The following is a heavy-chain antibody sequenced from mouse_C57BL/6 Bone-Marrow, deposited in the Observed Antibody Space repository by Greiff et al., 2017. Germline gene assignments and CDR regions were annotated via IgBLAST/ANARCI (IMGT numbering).Heavy chain of an antibody. D-gene: IGHD4-1*01. V-gene: IGHV1-64*01. Sequence: QVQLQQPGAELVKPGASVKLSCKASGYTFTSYWMHWVKQRPGQGLEWIGMIHPNSGSTNYNEKFKSKATLTVDKSSSTAYMQLSSLTSEDSAVYYCARDMGRDWYCDVWGTGTTVTVSS. CDR1: GYTFTSYW. CDR3: ARDMGRDWYCDV. CDR2: IHPNSGST. J-gene: IGHJ1*03.